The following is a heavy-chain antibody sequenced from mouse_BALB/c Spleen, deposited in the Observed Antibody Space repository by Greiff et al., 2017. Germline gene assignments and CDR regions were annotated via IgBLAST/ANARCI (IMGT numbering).Heavy chain of an antibody. V-gene: IGHV5-9-4*01. CDR1: GFTFSSYA. J-gene: IGHJ2*01. D-gene: IGHD1-2*01. Sequence: EVQLVESGGGLVKPGGSLKLSCAASGFTFSSYAMSWVRQSPEKRLEWVAEISSGGSYTYYPDTVTGRFTISRDNAKNTLYLEMSSLRSEDTAMYYCARVSLLRPYYFDYWGQGTTLTVSS. CDR2: ISSGGSYT. CDR3: ARVSLLRPYYFDY.